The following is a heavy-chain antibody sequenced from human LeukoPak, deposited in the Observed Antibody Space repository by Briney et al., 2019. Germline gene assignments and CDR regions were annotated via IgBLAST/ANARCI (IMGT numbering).Heavy chain of an antibody. CDR2: IYSGGST. Sequence: GGSLRLSCAASGFTVSSNYMSWVRQAPGKGLEWVSVIYSGGSTYYADSVKGRFTISRDNSKNTLYLQMNSLRAEDMAVYYCARATYGDYYFDYWGQGTLVTVSS. CDR3: ARATYGDYYFDY. V-gene: IGHV3-53*01. CDR1: GFTVSSNY. D-gene: IGHD4-17*01. J-gene: IGHJ4*02.